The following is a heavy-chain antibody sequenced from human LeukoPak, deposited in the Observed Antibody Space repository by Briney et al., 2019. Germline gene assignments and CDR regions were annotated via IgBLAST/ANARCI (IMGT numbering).Heavy chain of an antibody. CDR1: GFTLSSYA. V-gene: IGHV3-23*01. CDR2: VDGGGGGT. Sequence: GGSLRLSCAASGFTLSSYAMTWVRQAPGRGLEWVSSVDGGGGGTYYADSVKGRFTISRDNSKDTLYLQMNGLRAEETAVYFCAKQSAGSAAWYSLHYDFWGQGTLVTVSS. D-gene: IGHD6-13*01. J-gene: IGHJ4*02. CDR3: AKQSAGSAAWYSLHYDF.